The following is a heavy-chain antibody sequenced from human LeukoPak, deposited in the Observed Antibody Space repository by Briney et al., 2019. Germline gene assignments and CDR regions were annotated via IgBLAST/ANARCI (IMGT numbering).Heavy chain of an antibody. V-gene: IGHV1-18*01. CDR2: ISAYNGNT. CDR3: ALVPAAMSGYYYGMDV. CDR1: GYTFTSYG. D-gene: IGHD2-2*01. Sequence: GASVKVSCKASGYTFTSYGISWVRQAPGPGLEWMGWISAYNGNTNYAQKLQGRVTMTTDTSTSTAYMELRSLRSDDTAVYYGALVPAAMSGYYYGMDVWGQGTTVTVSS. J-gene: IGHJ6*02.